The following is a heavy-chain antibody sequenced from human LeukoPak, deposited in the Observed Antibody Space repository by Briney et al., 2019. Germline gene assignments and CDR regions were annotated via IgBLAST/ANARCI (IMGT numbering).Heavy chain of an antibody. D-gene: IGHD3-22*01. CDR2: IIPILGIA. Sequence: ASVKVSCKTSGYTFTNYAISWVRQAPGQGLEWMGRIIPILGIANYAQKFQGRVTITADKSTSTAYMELSSLRSEDTAVYYCAKTYYYDSSGPNGGAFDIWGQGTMVTVSS. J-gene: IGHJ3*02. CDR1: GYTFTNYA. V-gene: IGHV1-69*04. CDR3: AKTYYYDSSGPNGGAFDI.